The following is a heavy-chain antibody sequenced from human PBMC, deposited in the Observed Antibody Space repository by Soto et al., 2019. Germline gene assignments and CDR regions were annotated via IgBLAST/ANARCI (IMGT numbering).Heavy chain of an antibody. V-gene: IGHV1-18*01. Sequence: QVQLVQSGAEVKKPGASVKVSCKASGYRFETYGMTWVRQAPGQGLEWMGWISAYSVDTYNAQKFQDRVTMTTDTSTGTAYMELRGLRSDDTAVYYCARGHEVIRGALDVWGQGTTVTFSS. D-gene: IGHD2-21*01. J-gene: IGHJ6*02. CDR1: GYRFETYG. CDR2: ISAYSVDT. CDR3: ARGHEVIRGALDV.